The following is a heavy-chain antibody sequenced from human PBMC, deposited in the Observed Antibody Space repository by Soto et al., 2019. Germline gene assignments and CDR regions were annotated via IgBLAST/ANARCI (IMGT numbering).Heavy chain of an antibody. CDR1: GGQPSHYA. V-gene: IGHV1-69*06. Sequence: GXPEEVSCQASGGQPSHYANTWVGPAPAQGLEWMGGIIAVSGTSGTSNYAQKFQGRVTITADKSASTAYMELSSLRPDDTAVYYCARLRWHPRAKHYYYYDSDVWRRGSTFTVSS. CDR2: IIAVSGTS. CDR3: ARLRWHPRAKHYYYYDSDV. D-gene: IGHD1-26*01. J-gene: IGHJ6*04.